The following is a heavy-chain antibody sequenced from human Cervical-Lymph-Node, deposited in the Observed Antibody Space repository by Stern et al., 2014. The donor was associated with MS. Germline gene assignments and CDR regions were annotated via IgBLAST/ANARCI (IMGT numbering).Heavy chain of an antibody. CDR3: ARELNWNDIFTNVFDI. V-gene: IGHV1-2*02. CDR1: GYTFSDHY. D-gene: IGHD1-20*01. Sequence: QDQLVQSGAEVKKPGASVKVSCKASGYTFSDHYMHWVRQAPGQGLEWMGWINAKSGITNYAKKFQGRVTMTRDTSISTAYMELSSLRSDDTAVYYCARELNWNDIFTNVFDIWGQGTMVTVSS. CDR2: INAKSGIT. J-gene: IGHJ3*02.